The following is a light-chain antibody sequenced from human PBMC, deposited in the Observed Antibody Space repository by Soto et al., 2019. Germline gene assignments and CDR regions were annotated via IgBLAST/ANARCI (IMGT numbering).Light chain of an antibody. J-gene: IGKJ1*01. V-gene: IGKV3-15*01. CDR2: GTS. CDR3: QQCYYWPQT. CDR1: QSVSTN. Sequence: EIVMTQSPATLSVSPGERATLSCRASQSVSTNLAWYQQKPGQPPRLLIHGTSTRATGIPARFSGSGSGTEFALTIRSLQSEDFAVYYCQQCYYWPQTFGQGNKVEIK.